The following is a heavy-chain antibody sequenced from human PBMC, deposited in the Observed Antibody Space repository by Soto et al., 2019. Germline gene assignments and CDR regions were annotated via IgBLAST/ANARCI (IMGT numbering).Heavy chain of an antibody. J-gene: IGHJ6*03. D-gene: IGHD3-9*01. CDR1: GDSVSSNSAA. V-gene: IGHV6-1*01. Sequence: SQTLSLTCAISGDSVSSNSAAWNWIRQSPSRGLEWLGRTYYRSKWYNDYAVSVKSRITINPDTSKNQFSLQLNSVTPEDTAVYYCARDLPLYDILTGYYSHYYYYYMDFWGKGTTVTFSS. CDR3: ARDLPLYDILTGYYSHYYYYYMDF. CDR2: TYYRSKWYN.